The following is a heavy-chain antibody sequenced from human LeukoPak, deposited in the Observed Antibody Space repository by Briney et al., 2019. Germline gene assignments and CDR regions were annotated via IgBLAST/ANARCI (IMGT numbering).Heavy chain of an antibody. CDR1: GGSISSSSYY. CDR3: ARYSSSFGFGWFDP. V-gene: IGHV4-39*07. Sequence: PSETLSLTCTVSGGSISSSSYYWDWIRQPPGKGLEWIGSIYYSGSTYYSPSLKSRVTISVDTSKNQFSLKLSSVTAADTAVYYCARYSSSFGFGWFDPWGQGTLVTVSS. CDR2: IYYSGST. J-gene: IGHJ5*02. D-gene: IGHD6-13*01.